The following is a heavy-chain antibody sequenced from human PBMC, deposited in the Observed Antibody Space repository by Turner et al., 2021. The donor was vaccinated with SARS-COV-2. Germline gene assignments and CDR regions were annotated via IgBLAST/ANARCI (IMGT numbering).Heavy chain of an antibody. Sequence: EVQLVESGGGLVKPGGSLRLHCTATGFTFSSYSLNWVRQAPGKGLEWVSSITSSSSYIYYADSVKGRFTISRDNAKNSLYLQMNSLRAEDTAVYYCATLPAAAIDFYYYYGMDVWGQGTTVTVSS. D-gene: IGHD2-2*01. V-gene: IGHV3-21*01. J-gene: IGHJ6*02. CDR3: ATLPAAAIDFYYYYGMDV. CDR1: GFTFSSYS. CDR2: ITSSSSYI.